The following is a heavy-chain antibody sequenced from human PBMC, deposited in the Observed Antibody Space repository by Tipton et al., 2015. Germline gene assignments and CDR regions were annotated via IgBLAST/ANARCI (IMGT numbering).Heavy chain of an antibody. CDR3: KVARWTLDY. D-gene: IGHD3/OR15-3a*01. J-gene: IGHJ4*02. CDR1: GDSISGDSGGSYY. V-gene: IGHV4-39*01. CDR2: IFYSGTT. Sequence: TLSLTCSILGDSISGDSGGSYYWGWIRQTPGKGLEWIGSIFYSGTTYDNPSLQSRVTLSVDTSKNQFSLKLSSVTAADTAVYYCKVARWTLDYWGQGILVTVSS.